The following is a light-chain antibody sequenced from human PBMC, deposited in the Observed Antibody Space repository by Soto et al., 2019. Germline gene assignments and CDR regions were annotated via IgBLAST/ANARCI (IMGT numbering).Light chain of an antibody. CDR1: SSDVGSYNL. CDR2: EGS. Sequence: QSALTQPASVSGSPGHSITISCTGTSSDVGSYNLVSWYQQHPGKAPKLMIYEGSKRPSGVSNRFSGSKSGNTASLTISWLQAEEEADYYCCSYAGTYVFGTGTKLTVL. CDR3: CSYAGTYV. V-gene: IGLV2-23*01. J-gene: IGLJ1*01.